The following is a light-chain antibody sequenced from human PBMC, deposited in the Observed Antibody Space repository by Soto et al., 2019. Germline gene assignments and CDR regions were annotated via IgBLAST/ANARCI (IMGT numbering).Light chain of an antibody. CDR1: QDIRNE. CDR2: AAS. J-gene: IGKJ1*01. Sequence: AIQMTQSPSSLSASIGDRVTITCRARQDIRNELGWYQQKPGKAPKLLSSAASSLQDGVPSRFSGSGSGTDFTLTISSLRPEDFATYFCLQDYNYPRTFGQGTKVEIK. CDR3: LQDYNYPRT. V-gene: IGKV1-6*01.